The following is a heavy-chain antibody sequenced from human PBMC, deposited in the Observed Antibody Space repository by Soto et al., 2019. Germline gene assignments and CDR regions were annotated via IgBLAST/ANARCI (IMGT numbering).Heavy chain of an antibody. J-gene: IGHJ5*02. V-gene: IGHV2-5*01. D-gene: IGHD2-15*01. CDR1: GFSLSTSGVG. CDR3: AHRAGRVCSGGSCHINWFDP. CDR2: IYWNDDK. Sequence: QITLKESGPTLVKPTQTLTLTCTFSGFSLSTSGVGVGWIRQPPGKALEWLALIYWNDDKRYSPSLKSRLTITKDTSKNQVVLTMTNIDPVDTATYYCAHRAGRVCSGGSCHINWFDPWGQGTLVTVSS.